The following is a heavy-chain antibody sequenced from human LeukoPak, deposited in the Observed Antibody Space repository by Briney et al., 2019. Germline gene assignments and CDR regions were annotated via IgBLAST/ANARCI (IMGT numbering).Heavy chain of an antibody. CDR1: GFSFKDAW. CDR2: IKSTTDGVTT. V-gene: IGHV3-15*01. D-gene: IGHD5-12*01. Sequence: PGGSLSHSCAASGFSFKDAWMSWVRQAPGKGLEWVGRIKSTTDGVTTDYAAPVKGRFTISRDDSRNTLYLQLNSLKTEDTALYYCTRIRGYSAYDFNYWGQGTLVTVSS. J-gene: IGHJ4*02. CDR3: TRIRGYSAYDFNY.